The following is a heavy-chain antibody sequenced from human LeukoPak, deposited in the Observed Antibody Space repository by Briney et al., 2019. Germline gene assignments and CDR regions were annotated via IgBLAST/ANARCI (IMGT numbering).Heavy chain of an antibody. CDR1: GFIFSSYS. D-gene: IGHD1-7*01. CDR2: ISSSSTTI. Sequence: PGGSLRLSCAASGFIFSSYSMNWVRQAPGKGLEWLSYISSSSTTIYYADPVKGRFTISRDNAKNSLYLQMNSLKAEDTAVYYCARNRFPITGTTNNYYYMDVWGKGTTVTVSS. CDR3: ARNRFPITGTTNNYYYMDV. J-gene: IGHJ6*03. V-gene: IGHV3-48*04.